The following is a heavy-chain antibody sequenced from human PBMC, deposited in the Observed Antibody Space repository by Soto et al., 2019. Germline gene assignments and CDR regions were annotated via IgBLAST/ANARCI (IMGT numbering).Heavy chain of an antibody. CDR1: GGSFSGYY. Sequence: SETLSLTCAVYGGSFSGYYWSCLRQPPGKGLEWMGDINHSGSTNYNPSFKSRLSMSVGKSKKQFSLNLSSVTAADTAVYFCISGSNYVWDRWGQGTLVTVSS. CDR2: INHSGST. J-gene: IGHJ5*02. V-gene: IGHV4-34*03. D-gene: IGHD1-26*01. CDR3: ISGSNYVWDR.